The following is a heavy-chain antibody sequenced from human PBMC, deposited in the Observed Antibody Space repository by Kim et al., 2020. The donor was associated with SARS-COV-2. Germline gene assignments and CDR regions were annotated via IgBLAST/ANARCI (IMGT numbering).Heavy chain of an antibody. Sequence: SETLSLTCTVSGGSISSGDYYWSWIRQPPGKGLEWIGYIYYSGSTYYNPSLKSRVTISVDTSKNQFSLKLSSVTAADTAVYYCARALERATVTTGYYYYYGMDVWGQGTTVTVSS. CDR2: IYYSGST. J-gene: IGHJ6*02. D-gene: IGHD4-17*01. V-gene: IGHV4-30-4*01. CDR1: GGSISSGDYY. CDR3: ARALERATVTTGYYYYYGMDV.